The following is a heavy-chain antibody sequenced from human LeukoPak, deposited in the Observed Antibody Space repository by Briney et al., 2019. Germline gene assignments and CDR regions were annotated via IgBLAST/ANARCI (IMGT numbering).Heavy chain of an antibody. D-gene: IGHD1-1*01. Sequence: GGSLRLSCAASGFTFSSYAMKWVRQAPGKGLEWVSTISGSGASTYYADSVKGRFTISRDNSKNTLYLQMNSLRAEDTAVYYCAKDAGTTRSFYYFDYWGQGTLVTVSS. CDR1: GFTFSSYA. J-gene: IGHJ4*02. CDR3: AKDAGTTRSFYYFDY. CDR2: ISGSGAST. V-gene: IGHV3-23*01.